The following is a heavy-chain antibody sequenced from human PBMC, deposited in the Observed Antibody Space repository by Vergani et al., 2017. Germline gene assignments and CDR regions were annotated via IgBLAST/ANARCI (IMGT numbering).Heavy chain of an antibody. V-gene: IGHV4-59*02. J-gene: IGHJ5*02. CDR3: ARGSRIYDYSNYGWFDP. CDR1: GASVNSYY. D-gene: IGHD4-11*01. Sequence: QVKLQESGPGLVKPSETLSLTCPVSGASVNSYYWSWIRQPLGKGLEWIGYIYYSGRTNYNPSLKSRVTISVDTSKNQFSLKLSSVTAADTAVYYCARGSRIYDYSNYGWFDPWGQGTLVTVSS. CDR2: IYYSGRT.